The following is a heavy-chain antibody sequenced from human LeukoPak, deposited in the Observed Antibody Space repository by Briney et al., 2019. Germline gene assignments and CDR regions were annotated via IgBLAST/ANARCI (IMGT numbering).Heavy chain of an antibody. CDR1: GFTFSSYE. J-gene: IGHJ4*02. CDR3: ARDARWGKGGAAY. CDR2: ISSSGSTI. V-gene: IGHV3-48*03. Sequence: GGSLRLSCAASGFTFSSYEMNWVRQDPGEGLEWVSYISSSGSTIYYADSVKGRFTISRDNAKNSLYLQMNSLRAEDTAVYYCARDARWGKGGAAYWGQGTLVTVSS. D-gene: IGHD3-16*01.